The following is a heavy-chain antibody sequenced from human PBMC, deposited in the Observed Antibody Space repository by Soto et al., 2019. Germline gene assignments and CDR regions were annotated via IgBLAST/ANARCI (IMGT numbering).Heavy chain of an antibody. J-gene: IGHJ6*02. D-gene: IGHD4-4*01. CDR1: GGSISSGGYY. V-gene: IGHV4-31*03. CDR3: ARAHLRVTIEGYYYYGMDV. CDR2: IYYSGST. Sequence: QVQLQESGPGLVKPSQTLSLTCTVSGGSISSGGYYWSWIRQHPGKGLEWIGYIYYSGSTYYNPSLKSRVTLSVDTSKNQFSLKLSSVTAADTAVYYCARAHLRVTIEGYYYYGMDVWGQGTTVTVSS.